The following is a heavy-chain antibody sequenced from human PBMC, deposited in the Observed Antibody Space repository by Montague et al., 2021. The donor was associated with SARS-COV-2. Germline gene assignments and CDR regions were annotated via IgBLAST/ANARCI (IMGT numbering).Heavy chain of an antibody. J-gene: IGHJ5*02. CDR1: GGSISSDY. CDR3: AREDRWNWFDP. CDR2: IYYTCAT. Sequence: SETLSLTCCVSGGSISSDYGRWVRQSPGQGQELDGYIYYTCATNYNPSLKSRVNFSIDTSKSQFSLKLIPMTVADAAVDFCAREDRWNWFDPWGQGVLVTVSS. V-gene: IGHV4-59*01. D-gene: IGHD5-24*01.